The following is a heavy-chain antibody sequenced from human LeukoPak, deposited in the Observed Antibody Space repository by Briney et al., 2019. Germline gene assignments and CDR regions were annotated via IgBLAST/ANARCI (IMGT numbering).Heavy chain of an antibody. D-gene: IGHD3-22*01. CDR2: IRQDGSEK. V-gene: IGHV3-7*01. Sequence: GGSLRLSCAASGFTFSSYWMSWVRQAPGKGLEWVANIRQDGSEKYYVDSVKGRFTISRDNAKNSLYLQMNSLRAEDTAVYYCARNTPDSSEYYYYYMDVWGKGTTVTVSS. CDR1: GFTFSSYW. J-gene: IGHJ6*03. CDR3: ARNTPDSSEYYYYYMDV.